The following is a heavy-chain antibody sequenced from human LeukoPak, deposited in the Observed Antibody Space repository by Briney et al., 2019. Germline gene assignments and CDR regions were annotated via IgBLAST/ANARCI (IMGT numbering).Heavy chain of an antibody. CDR1: GFTFNNYA. J-gene: IGHJ4*02. CDR3: ARDYADYVGYFFFDY. D-gene: IGHD4-17*01. V-gene: IGHV3-23*01. CDR2: ISGGGETT. Sequence: GGPLRLSCAASGFTFNNYAMNWVRQAPGKGLEWVSSISGGGETTYYADSAKGRFTISRDNSQNTLYLQMNSLRAEDTAVYYCARDYADYVGYFFFDYWGQGTLVTVPS.